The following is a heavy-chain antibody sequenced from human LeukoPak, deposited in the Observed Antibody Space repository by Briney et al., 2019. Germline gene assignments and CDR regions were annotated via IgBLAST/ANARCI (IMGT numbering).Heavy chain of an antibody. Sequence: GGSLRLSCAASGFTFSSDAMSWVRQAPGKGLEWVSAISVSGGSTYYADSVKGRFTISRDNSKHTLFLQMNSLRAEDTAVYYCARQLGYCSGGSCYFDYWGQGTLVTVSS. CDR3: ARQLGYCSGGSCYFDY. D-gene: IGHD2-15*01. CDR1: GFTFSSDA. CDR2: ISVSGGST. V-gene: IGHV3-23*01. J-gene: IGHJ4*02.